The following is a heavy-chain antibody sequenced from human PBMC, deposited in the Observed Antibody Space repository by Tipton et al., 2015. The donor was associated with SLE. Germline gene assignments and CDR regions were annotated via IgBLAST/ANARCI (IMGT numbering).Heavy chain of an antibody. CDR1: GFRFSSQW. J-gene: IGHJ4*02. V-gene: IGHV3-74*01. Sequence: SLRLSCEGSGFRFSSQWMHWVRQVPGKGLEWVSRIDHDGSGTSYADSVEYRFTISRDNTKKTLYLQMNSLRAEDTAVYYCARAVADWGWLVVYWGRGTQVTVSS. CDR2: IDHDGSGT. CDR3: ARAVADWGWLVVY. D-gene: IGHD6-19*01.